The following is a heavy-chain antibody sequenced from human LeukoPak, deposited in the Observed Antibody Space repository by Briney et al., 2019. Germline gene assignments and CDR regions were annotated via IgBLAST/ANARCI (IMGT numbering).Heavy chain of an antibody. CDR2: ISYDGSNK. V-gene: IGHV3-30*18. J-gene: IGHJ4*02. CDR1: GFTFSSYG. D-gene: IGHD1-26*01. CDR3: AKRMSGSYYPEY. Sequence: GGSLRLSCAASGFTFSSYGMHWVRQAPGKGLQWVAVISYDGSNKYYADSVKGRFTISRDNSENTLYLQMNSLTAEDTAVYYCAKRMSGSYYPEYWGQGTLVTVSS.